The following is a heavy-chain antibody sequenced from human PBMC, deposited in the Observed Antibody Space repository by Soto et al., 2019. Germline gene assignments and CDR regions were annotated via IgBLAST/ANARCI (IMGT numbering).Heavy chain of an antibody. CDR3: ATYFPGAGGRGH. CDR2: DYSGST. V-gene: IGHV4-59*08. Sequence: QVQLQESGPELVKASETLSLTCSVSGASISRDHWNWIRQPPGKGLEWIGDYSGSTTYNPSLKSRLTISVDTSKNPFSLTLKSVTAADTAVYFCATYFPGAGGRGHWGQGTLVTVSS. J-gene: IGHJ4*02. CDR1: GASISRDH. D-gene: IGHD2-21*01.